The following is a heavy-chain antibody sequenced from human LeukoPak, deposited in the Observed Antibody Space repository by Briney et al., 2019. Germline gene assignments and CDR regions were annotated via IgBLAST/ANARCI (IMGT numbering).Heavy chain of an antibody. CDR3: AREDHTANNWFDP. Sequence: SVKVSCKASGGSVSSYGISWVRQAPGQGLEWMGGIIPMLGRSNYAQKFQGRVTISTDESTSTAYMEMSSLRSEDTAVYYCAREDHTANNWFDPWGQGTLVTVSS. D-gene: IGHD5-18*01. CDR1: GGSVSSYG. V-gene: IGHV1-69*05. J-gene: IGHJ5*02. CDR2: IIPMLGRS.